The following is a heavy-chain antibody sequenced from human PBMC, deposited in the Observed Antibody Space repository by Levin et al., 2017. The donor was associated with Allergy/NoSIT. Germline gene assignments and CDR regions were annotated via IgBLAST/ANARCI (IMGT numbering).Heavy chain of an antibody. CDR1: GGSFSAYY. CDR3: AVFSFRYGTFDI. V-gene: IGHV4-34*01. D-gene: IGHD4-17*01. J-gene: IGHJ3*02. CDR2: ISHRGST. Sequence: PSETLSLTCGVYGGSFSAYYWSWVRQPPGKGLEWIGEISHRGSTTYNPSLKSRVTISVDTSRNHFSLKLSSVTAADTAVYYCAVFSFRYGTFDIWGQGTVVTVSS.